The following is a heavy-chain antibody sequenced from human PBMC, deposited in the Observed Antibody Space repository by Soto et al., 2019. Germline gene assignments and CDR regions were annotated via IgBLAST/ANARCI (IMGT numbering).Heavy chain of an antibody. D-gene: IGHD3-22*01. CDR3: AKDGRHYYDTNGY. CDR2: ISGSGGST. Sequence: PGGSLRLSCAASGFTFSSYAMSWVRQAPGKGLEWVSAISGSGGSTYYADSVKGRFTISRDNSKNTLYLQMNSLRAEDTAVDYCAKDGRHYYDTNGYWGQGTLVTVSS. V-gene: IGHV3-23*01. J-gene: IGHJ4*02. CDR1: GFTFSSYA.